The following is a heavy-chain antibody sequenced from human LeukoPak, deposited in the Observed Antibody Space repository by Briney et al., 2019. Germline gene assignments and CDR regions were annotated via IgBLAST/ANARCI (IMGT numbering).Heavy chain of an antibody. J-gene: IGHJ3*02. V-gene: IGHV1-2*02. Sequence: PGASVKVSCKASGYTFTGYYMHWVRQAPGQGLEWMGWINPNSGGTNYAQKFQGRVTMTRDTSISTAYMELSRLRSDDTAVYYCARRCDSSRGAFDIWGQGTMVTVSS. CDR2: INPNSGGT. CDR3: ARRCDSSRGAFDI. D-gene: IGHD3-22*01. CDR1: GYTFTGYY.